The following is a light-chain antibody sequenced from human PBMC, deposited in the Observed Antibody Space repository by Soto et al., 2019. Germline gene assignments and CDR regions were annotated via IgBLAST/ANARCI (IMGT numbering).Light chain of an antibody. CDR1: QTVGAGY. Sequence: VSCRASQTVGAGYVAWYQHRPGQVPKFLMNGASTRATGIPYRFSGSGSGTEFTLTIDSLEPEDFGLYYCQQYGRSPWTFGQGTRVEI. CDR3: QQYGRSPWT. J-gene: IGKJ1*01. V-gene: IGKV3-20*01. CDR2: GAS.